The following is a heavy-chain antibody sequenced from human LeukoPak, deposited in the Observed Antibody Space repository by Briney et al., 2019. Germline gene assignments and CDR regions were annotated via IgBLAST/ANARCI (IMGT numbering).Heavy chain of an antibody. CDR1: GGSFSGYY. J-gene: IGHJ5*02. CDR2: INHSGST. V-gene: IGHV4-34*01. Sequence: SETLSLTCAVYGGSFSGYYWSWIRQPPGKGLEWIGEINHSGSTNYNPSLKSRVTISVDTSKNQFSLKLSSVTAADTAVYYCARGGFGFGELVPSGWFDPWGQGTLVTVSS. CDR3: ARGGFGFGELVPSGWFDP. D-gene: IGHD3-10*01.